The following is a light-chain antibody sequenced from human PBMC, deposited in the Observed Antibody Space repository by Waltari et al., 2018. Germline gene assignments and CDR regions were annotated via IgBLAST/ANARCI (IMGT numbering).Light chain of an antibody. CDR2: DVI. CDR3: CSYAGSSTVV. J-gene: IGLJ2*01. Sequence: QSALHQPASASGSPVQSITLSCTGTRSDVRGYNHVSWYQQHPGKAPKLMIYDVIKRPSGVSHRFSGSKSGNTASLTISGLQAEDESDYYCCSYAGSSTVVFGGGTKLTVL. CDR1: RSDVRGYNH. V-gene: IGLV2-23*02.